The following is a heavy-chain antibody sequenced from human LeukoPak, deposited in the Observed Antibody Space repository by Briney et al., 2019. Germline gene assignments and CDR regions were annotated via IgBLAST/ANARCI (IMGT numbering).Heavy chain of an antibody. CDR2: IHYSEST. J-gene: IGHJ6*02. CDR1: GGPIRSYY. V-gene: IGHV4-59*01. Sequence: SETLSLTCTVSGGPIRSYYWSWMRQPPGKGLEWIGNIHYSESTNFNPSLKSRVAIAVDTSKNQFSLSLRSVTAADTAVYYCARVSAAGMEFHYGMDVWGQGTTVFVSS. D-gene: IGHD6-13*01. CDR3: ARVSAAGMEFHYGMDV.